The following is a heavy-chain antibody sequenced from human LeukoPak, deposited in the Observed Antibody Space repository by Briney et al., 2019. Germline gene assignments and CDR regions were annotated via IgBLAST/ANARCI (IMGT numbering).Heavy chain of an antibody. CDR2: IYPGDFDT. Sequence: GESLKISCKGSGYRFTSYWISWVRQMPGKGLEWMGIIYPGDFDTRYSPSFQGQVTISADKSISTAYLQWSSLKASDTAMYYCARLPSYDFWSGYLEYWGQGTLVTVSS. J-gene: IGHJ4*02. D-gene: IGHD3-3*01. CDR3: ARLPSYDFWSGYLEY. CDR1: GYRFTSYW. V-gene: IGHV5-51*01.